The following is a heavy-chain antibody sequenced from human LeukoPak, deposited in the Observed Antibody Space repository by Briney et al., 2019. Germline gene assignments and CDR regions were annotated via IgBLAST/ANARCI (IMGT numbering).Heavy chain of an antibody. D-gene: IGHD6-13*01. CDR1: GGSISSYY. Sequence: SETLSLTCTVSGGSISSYYWSWIRQPAGKGLERIGRIYSTGSTNYNPSLKSRVTMSVDTSRNQFSLRLRSVTAADTAVYYCARQIASAGTAGFDFWGQGALVTVSS. CDR3: ARQIASAGTAGFDF. CDR2: IYSTGST. V-gene: IGHV4-4*07. J-gene: IGHJ4*02.